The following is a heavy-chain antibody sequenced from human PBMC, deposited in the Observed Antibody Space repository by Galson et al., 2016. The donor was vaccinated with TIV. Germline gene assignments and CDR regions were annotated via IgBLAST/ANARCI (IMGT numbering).Heavy chain of an antibody. Sequence: SLRLSCAVSGYMFSSYGMHWVRQAPGKGLEWVAFIRYDGSNKYYADSVKGRFTISRDNSMNTLYLQMNSLRTEDTAVYYCAKIDSSGYNYGGRFVYWGQGTLVTVSS. CDR3: AKIDSSGYNYGGRFVY. CDR2: IRYDGSNK. CDR1: GYMFSSYG. D-gene: IGHD3-22*01. V-gene: IGHV3-30*02. J-gene: IGHJ4*02.